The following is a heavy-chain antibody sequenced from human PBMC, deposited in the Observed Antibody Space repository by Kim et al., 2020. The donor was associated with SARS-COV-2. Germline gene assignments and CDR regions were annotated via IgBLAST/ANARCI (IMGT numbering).Heavy chain of an antibody. CDR1: GGSISSGSYY. CDR2: IYTSGST. J-gene: IGHJ2*01. Sequence: SETLSLTCTVSGGSISSGSYYWSWIRQPAGKGLEWIGRIYTSGSTNYNPSLKSRVTISVDTSKNQFSLKLSSVTAADTAVYYCARDTTSDYYGSGSYYNKYWYFDLWGRGTLVTVSS. V-gene: IGHV4-61*02. CDR3: ARDTTSDYYGSGSYYNKYWYFDL. D-gene: IGHD3-10*01.